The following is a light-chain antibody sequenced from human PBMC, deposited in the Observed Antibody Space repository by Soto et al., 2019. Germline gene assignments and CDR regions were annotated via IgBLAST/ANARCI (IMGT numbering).Light chain of an antibody. CDR3: QQHNSYPFT. V-gene: IGKV1-9*01. Sequence: DIQLTQSPSFLSASLGDRATITCRASQGISSNLAWYQQKPGQAPKLLIYAASTVPSGVPSRFSGSGSGTEFTLTISSLQPEDFAAYYCQQHNSYPFTFGGGTKVEIK. J-gene: IGKJ4*01. CDR2: AAS. CDR1: QGISSN.